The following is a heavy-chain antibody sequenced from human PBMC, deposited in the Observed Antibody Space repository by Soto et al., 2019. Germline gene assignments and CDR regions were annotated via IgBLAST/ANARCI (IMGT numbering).Heavy chain of an antibody. CDR1: GFTFSSYA. J-gene: IGHJ6*02. D-gene: IGHD2-2*01. Sequence: GGSLRLSCAASGFTFSSYAMSWVRQAPGKGLEWVSAISGSGGSTYYADSVKGRFTISRDNSKNTLYLQMNSLRAEDTAVYYCERVLFVVVPAATSVHGMDVWGPGTTVTVSS. V-gene: IGHV3-23*01. CDR2: ISGSGGST. CDR3: ERVLFVVVPAATSVHGMDV.